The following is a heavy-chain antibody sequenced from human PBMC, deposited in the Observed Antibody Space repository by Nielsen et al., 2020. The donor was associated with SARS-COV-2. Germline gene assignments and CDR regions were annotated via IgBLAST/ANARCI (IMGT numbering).Heavy chain of an antibody. CDR3: AAGPVVVLPAAMDY. J-gene: IGHJ4*02. Sequence: GGSLRLSCAASGFTFSSYWMTWVRQAPGKGLEWVANIKHDGREKYFVDSVKGRFTISRDNAKNSLFLQMSSLRPEDTAVYYCAAGPVVVLPAAMDYWGQGILVTVSS. CDR1: GFTFSSYW. CDR2: IKHDGREK. D-gene: IGHD2-2*01. V-gene: IGHV3-7*01.